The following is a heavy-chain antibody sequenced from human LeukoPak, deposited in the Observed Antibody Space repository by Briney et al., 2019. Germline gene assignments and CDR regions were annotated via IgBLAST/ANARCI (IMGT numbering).Heavy chain of an antibody. Sequence: ASVKVSCKASGYTFTSYDINWVRQATGQGLEWMGWMNPNSGNTGYPQKFQGRVTITRNTSISTAYMELSSLRSEDTAVYYYARVYCSSTSCQIDYWGQGTLVTVSS. J-gene: IGHJ4*02. CDR3: ARVYCSSTSCQIDY. CDR2: MNPNSGNT. V-gene: IGHV1-8*03. CDR1: GYTFTSYD. D-gene: IGHD2-2*01.